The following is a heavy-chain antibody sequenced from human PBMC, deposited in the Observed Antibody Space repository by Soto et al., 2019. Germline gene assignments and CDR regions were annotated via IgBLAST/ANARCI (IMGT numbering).Heavy chain of an antibody. CDR3: ARDSDAVVGIMEVWFDP. Sequence: QVQLLQSGAEVKKPGASVKVSCKASGYTFTSYGISWVRQAPGQGLEWMGWIRAYNGNTNYAQKLQGRVTMTTHTSTSTAYMELRSLRSDDTTVYYGARDSDAVVGIMEVWFDPWGQGTLVTVSS. CDR2: IRAYNGNT. V-gene: IGHV1-18*01. J-gene: IGHJ5*02. D-gene: IGHD3-22*01. CDR1: GYTFTSYG.